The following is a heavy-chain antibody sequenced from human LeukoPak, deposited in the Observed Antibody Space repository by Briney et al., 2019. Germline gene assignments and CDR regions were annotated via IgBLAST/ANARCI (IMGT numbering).Heavy chain of an antibody. D-gene: IGHD3-22*01. CDR1: GGSISSYY. CDR2: ISYSGST. J-gene: IGHJ4*02. CDR3: ARAPYYDSSGLDY. V-gene: IGHV4-59*01. Sequence: PSETLSLTCTVSGGSISSYYWSWIRQPPGKGLEWIGYISYSGSTNYNPSLKSRVTISVDTSKNQFSLKLSSVTAADTAVYYCARAPYYDSSGLDYWGQGALVTVSS.